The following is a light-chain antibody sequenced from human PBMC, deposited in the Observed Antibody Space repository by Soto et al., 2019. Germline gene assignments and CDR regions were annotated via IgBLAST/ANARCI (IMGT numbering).Light chain of an antibody. V-gene: IGLV1-44*01. Sequence: QSALTQPPSASGTPGQRVTISCSTSSSNLGDNAVNWYQHVPGTAPKLLIYSYDQRPSGVPDRFSGSKSGTSASLAISGLKSEDEADYYCAAWDASLDGYVFGTGTKVTVL. CDR1: SSNLGDNA. CDR2: SYD. CDR3: AAWDASLDGYV. J-gene: IGLJ1*01.